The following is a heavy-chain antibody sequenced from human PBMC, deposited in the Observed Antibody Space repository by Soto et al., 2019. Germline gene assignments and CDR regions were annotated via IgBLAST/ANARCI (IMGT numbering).Heavy chain of an antibody. CDR2: ISPKGTYR. V-gene: IGHV3-11*06. D-gene: IGHD2-21*01. Sequence: QVQLVESGGGLVKPGGSLRLSCATSGFTFSDYYMSWIRQAPGKGLEFVSYISPKGTYRTYAYSVKGRFTISRDNAKNSLYLQVNSLRAEDTAVYYCSRGGGGGLFDLWGQGTFVTVSS. J-gene: IGHJ5*02. CDR3: SRGGGGGLFDL. CDR1: GFTFSDYY.